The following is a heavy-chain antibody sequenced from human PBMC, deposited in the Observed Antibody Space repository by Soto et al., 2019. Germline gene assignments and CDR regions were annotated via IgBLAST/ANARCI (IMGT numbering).Heavy chain of an antibody. CDR2: IVVGSGNT. V-gene: IGHV1-58*01. J-gene: IGHJ2*01. Sequence: QMQLVQSGPEVKKPGTSVKVSCKASGFTFTSSAVQWVRQARGQRLEWIGWIVVGSGNTNYAQKFQERVTITRDMSTSTAYMELSSLRSEDTAVYYCAADGGVVGATTSFWFWYFDLWGRGTLVTVSS. CDR3: AADGGVVGATTSFWFWYFDL. CDR1: GFTFTSSA. D-gene: IGHD1-26*01.